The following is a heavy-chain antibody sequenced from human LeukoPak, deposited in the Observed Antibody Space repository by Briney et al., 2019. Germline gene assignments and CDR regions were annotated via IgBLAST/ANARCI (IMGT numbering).Heavy chain of an antibody. D-gene: IGHD2-2*02. V-gene: IGHV1-8*03. J-gene: IGHJ5*02. CDR2: MNPNSGNT. CDR1: GYTFTSYD. Sequence: ASVKVSCKASGYTFTSYDINWVRQATGQGLEWMGWMNPNSGNTGYAQKFQGRVTITRNTSISTAYMELSSLRSEDTAVYYCARGGRWYCSSTSCYTNYNWFDPWGQGTLVTVSS. CDR3: ARGGRWYCSSTSCYTNYNWFDP.